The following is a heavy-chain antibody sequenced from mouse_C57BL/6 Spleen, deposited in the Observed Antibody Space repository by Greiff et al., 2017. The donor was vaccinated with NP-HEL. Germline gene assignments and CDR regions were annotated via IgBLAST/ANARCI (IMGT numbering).Heavy chain of an antibody. J-gene: IGHJ3*01. CDR3: ARDEEEGLYHGYSWFAY. CDR1: GFTFSSYA. V-gene: IGHV5-4*01. CDR2: ISDGGSYT. Sequence: EVQGVESGGGLVKPGGSLKLSCAASGFTFSSYAMSWVRQTPEKRLEWVATISDGGSYTYYPDNVKGRFTISRDNAKNNLYLQMSHLKSEDTAMYYCARDEEEGLYHGYSWFAYWGQGTLVTVSA. D-gene: IGHD2-3*01.